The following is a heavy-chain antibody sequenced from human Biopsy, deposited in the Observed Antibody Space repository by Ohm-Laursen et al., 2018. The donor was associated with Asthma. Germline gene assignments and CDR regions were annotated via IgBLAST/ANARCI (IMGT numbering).Heavy chain of an antibody. CDR1: GGSISSGGYS. J-gene: IGHJ4*02. CDR2: IYHSGST. V-gene: IGHV4-30-2*01. D-gene: IGHD5-24*01. Sequence: TLSLTWAVSGGSISSGGYSWSRIRQPPGKGLEWIGYIYHSGSTYYNPSLKSPVTISVDRSKNQFSLKLSSVTAADTAVYYCARVKDGYNFDYWGQGTLVTVSS. CDR3: ARVKDGYNFDY.